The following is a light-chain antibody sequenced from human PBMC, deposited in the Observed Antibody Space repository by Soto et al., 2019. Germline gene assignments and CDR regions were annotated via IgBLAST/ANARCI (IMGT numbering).Light chain of an antibody. J-gene: IGKJ1*01. CDR3: QQSYSTPRT. CDR1: QSISSY. Sequence: DIPMTQSPSSLSASVGDRVTITCRASQSISSYLNWYQQKPGKAPKLLIYAASSLQSGVPSRFSGSGSGTXXXXXXSSLQPEDFATYYCQQSYSTPRTFGQGTKVEIK. CDR2: AAS. V-gene: IGKV1-39*01.